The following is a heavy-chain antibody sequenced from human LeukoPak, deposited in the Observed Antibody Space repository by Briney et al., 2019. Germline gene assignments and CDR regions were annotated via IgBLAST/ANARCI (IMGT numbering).Heavy chain of an antibody. Sequence: ASVKVSCKASVYTFITHYMHWVRQAPGQALEWMGIINPNDGGTAYAQKFRGRVSMTGVTSTSTVYMELTSLISEDTAVYYCTRSALSGTGYFDYWGEGTLVTVS. D-gene: IGHD1-1*01. J-gene: IGHJ4*02. CDR1: VYTFITHY. CDR2: INPNDGGT. V-gene: IGHV1-46*01. CDR3: TRSALSGTGYFDY.